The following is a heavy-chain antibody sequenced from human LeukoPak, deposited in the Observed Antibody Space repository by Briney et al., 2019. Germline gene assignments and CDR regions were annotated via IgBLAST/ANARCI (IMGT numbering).Heavy chain of an antibody. V-gene: IGHV4-34*01. D-gene: IGHD3-22*01. J-gene: IGHJ4*02. CDR2: INHSGST. CDR3: ASGYYYRTFDY. Sequence: SETLSLTCAVHGGSFSGYYWSWIRRPPGKGLEWIGEINHSGSTNYNPSLKSRVTISVDTSKNQFSLKLSSVTAADTAVYYCASGYYYRTFDYWGQGTLVTVSS. CDR1: GGSFSGYY.